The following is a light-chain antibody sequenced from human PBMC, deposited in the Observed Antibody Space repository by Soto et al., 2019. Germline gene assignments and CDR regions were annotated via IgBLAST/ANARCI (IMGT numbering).Light chain of an antibody. CDR1: QSVSNNY. V-gene: IGKV3-20*01. CDR2: GAS. CDR3: QQYGSSPST. Sequence: ENVVKQSLGTVSLYPGERATLSCRASQSVSNNYLAWYQQKPGQAPRLLIYGASNRATGIPDRFSGSGSGTDFTLTIIRLEPEDFAVYYCQQYGSSPSTFGQGTRLEIK. J-gene: IGKJ5*01.